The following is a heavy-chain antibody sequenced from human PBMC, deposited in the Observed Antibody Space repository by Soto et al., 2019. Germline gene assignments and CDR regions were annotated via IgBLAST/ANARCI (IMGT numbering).Heavy chain of an antibody. D-gene: IGHD2-21*01. CDR3: AKNGWYSADV. V-gene: IGHV4-4*02. CDR1: GVSVSSDNW. J-gene: IGHJ3*01. CDR2: IFHGVNT. Sequence: SETLSLTCAVSGVSVSSDNWWSWARQSPGKGLEWIGEIFHGVNTNYNPSLKSRVIISVDRSKNQFSLTLTSVTPADPAVYYCAKNGWYSADVWGQGTMVTVSS.